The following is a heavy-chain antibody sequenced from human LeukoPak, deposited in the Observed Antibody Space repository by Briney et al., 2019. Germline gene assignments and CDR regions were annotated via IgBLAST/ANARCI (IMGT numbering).Heavy chain of an antibody. V-gene: IGHV3-7*01. CDR3: ARAGNWNYGY. Sequence: PGGALRLSRAASGLTFSSYWMSWVRQAPRKGLEWVANIKQDGGEKYYVDSLKGRFTLSRENAKNPLYLQMNSLRAEDTGVYYCARAGNWNYGYWGQGTLVTVSS. D-gene: IGHD1-7*01. CDR2: IKQDGGEK. J-gene: IGHJ4*02. CDR1: GLTFSSYW.